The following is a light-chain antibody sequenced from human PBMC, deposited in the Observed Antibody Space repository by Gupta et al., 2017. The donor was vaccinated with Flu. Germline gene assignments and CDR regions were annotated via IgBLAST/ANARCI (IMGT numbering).Light chain of an antibody. J-gene: IGLJ1*01. V-gene: IGLV2-14*01. CDR2: EVS. CDR1: SSDVGGYDF. Sequence: QSALTQPASVSGSPGQSITISCTGTSSDVGGYDFVSWYQHHPGKAPKLIIYEVSNWPSGVSNRFSGSKSGNTASLTISGLQPEDEADYYCTSYTGSSSVFGTGTKVTVL. CDR3: TSYTGSSSV.